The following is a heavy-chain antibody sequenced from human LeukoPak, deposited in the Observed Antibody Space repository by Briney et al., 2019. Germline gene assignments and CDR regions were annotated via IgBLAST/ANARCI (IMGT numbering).Heavy chain of an antibody. Sequence: SETLSLTCTVSGGSISSYYWSWIRQPPGKGLEWIGYIYYSGSTNYNPSLKSRVTISVDTSKNQFSLKMSSLTAADTAAYDWARSGNRGSLRYFDYWGQGTLVTVSS. D-gene: IGHD1-26*01. CDR3: ARSGNRGSLRYFDY. CDR1: GGSISSYY. CDR2: IYYSGST. J-gene: IGHJ4*02. V-gene: IGHV4-59*01.